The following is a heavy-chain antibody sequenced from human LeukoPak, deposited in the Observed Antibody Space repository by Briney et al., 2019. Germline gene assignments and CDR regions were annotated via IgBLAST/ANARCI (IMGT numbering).Heavy chain of an antibody. CDR1: GDSVSSNSAA. J-gene: IGHJ4*02. V-gene: IGHV6-1*01. CDR2: TYYRSKWYN. CDR3: ARTPYYYDSSGYSYYFDY. D-gene: IGHD3-22*01. Sequence: SQTLSLTCAISGDSVSSNSAAWNWIRQSPSRGLEWLGRTYYRSKWYNDYAVPVKSRITINPDTSKNQFSLQLNSVTPEDTAVYYCARTPYYYDSSGYSYYFDYWGQGTLVTVSS.